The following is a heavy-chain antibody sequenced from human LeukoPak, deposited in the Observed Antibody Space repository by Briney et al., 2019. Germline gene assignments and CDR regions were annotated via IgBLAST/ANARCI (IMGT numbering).Heavy chain of an antibody. J-gene: IGHJ6*02. D-gene: IGHD3-9*01. Sequence: ASVKVSCKASGYTFTGYYMHWVRQAPGQGLEWMGWINPNSGGTNYAQKFQGRVTMTRDTSISTAYMELSRLRSDDTAVYYCARDESVDDILDVWGQGTTVTVSS. CDR1: GYTFTGYY. V-gene: IGHV1-2*02. CDR2: INPNSGGT. CDR3: ARDESVDDILDV.